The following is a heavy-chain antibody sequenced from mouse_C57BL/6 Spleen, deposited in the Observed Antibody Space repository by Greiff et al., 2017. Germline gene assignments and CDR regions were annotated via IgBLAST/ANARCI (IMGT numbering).Heavy chain of an antibody. Sequence: VQLQESGPGLVQPSQSLSITCTVSGFSLTSYGVHWVRQSPGKGLEWLGVIWSGGSTDYNAAFISRLSISKDNSKSQVFFKMNSLQADDTAIYYCARNLGYYGSSLLDVWGTGTTVTVSS. CDR1: GFSLTSYG. D-gene: IGHD1-1*01. CDR2: IWSGGST. V-gene: IGHV2-2*01. CDR3: ARNLGYYGSSLLDV. J-gene: IGHJ1*03.